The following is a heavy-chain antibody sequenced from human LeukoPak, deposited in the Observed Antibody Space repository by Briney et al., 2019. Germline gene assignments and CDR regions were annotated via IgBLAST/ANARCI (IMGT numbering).Heavy chain of an antibody. CDR2: IYHSGST. CDR1: GGSISSGGYY. Sequence: SQTLSLTCTVSGGSISSGGYYWSWIRQPPGKGLEWIGYIYHSGSTYYNPSLKSRVTISVDRSKNQFSLKLSSVTAADTAVYYCARDVAAAGTFDYWGQGTLVTVSS. J-gene: IGHJ4*02. V-gene: IGHV4-30-2*01. D-gene: IGHD6-13*01. CDR3: ARDVAAAGTFDY.